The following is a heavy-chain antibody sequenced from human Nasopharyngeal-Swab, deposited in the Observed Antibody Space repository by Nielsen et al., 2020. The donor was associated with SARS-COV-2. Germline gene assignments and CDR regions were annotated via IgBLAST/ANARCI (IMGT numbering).Heavy chain of an antibody. J-gene: IGHJ4*02. CDR3: ARGHNWSFDY. V-gene: IGHV3-7*04. CDR1: GFTFSRYW. D-gene: IGHD1-1*01. CDR2: IKQDVSEK. Sequence: GESLKISCAASGFTFSRYWMNWVRQAPGKGLEWVANIKQDVSEKPYVDSVRGRFTISRDNAKNSVYLQMNSLRAEDTAVYYCARGHNWSFDYWGQGTLVTVSA.